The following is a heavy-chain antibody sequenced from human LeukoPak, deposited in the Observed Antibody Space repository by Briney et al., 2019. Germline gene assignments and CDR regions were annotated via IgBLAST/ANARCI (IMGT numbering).Heavy chain of an antibody. Sequence: PGRSLRLSCAASGFTFSSYAMSWVRQAPGKGLEWVSAISGSGGSTYYADSVKGRFTISRDNSKNTLYLQMNSLRAEDTAVYYCAKLYYDILTGYYGKYYFDYWGQGTLVTVSS. CDR2: ISGSGGST. D-gene: IGHD3-9*01. V-gene: IGHV3-23*01. J-gene: IGHJ4*02. CDR3: AKLYYDILTGYYGKYYFDY. CDR1: GFTFSSYA.